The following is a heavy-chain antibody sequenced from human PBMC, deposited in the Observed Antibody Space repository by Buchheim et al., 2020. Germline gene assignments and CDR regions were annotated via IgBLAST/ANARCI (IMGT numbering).Heavy chain of an antibody. CDR3: ARGLWGYCSSTSCYSPYYYYGMDV. CDR1: GYTFTSYD. Sequence: QVQLVQSGAEVKKPGASVKVSCKASGYTFTSYDINWVRQATGQGLEWMGWMNPNSGNTGYAQKFQGRVIMTRNTSISTAYMELSSLRSEDTAVYYCARGLWGYCSSTSCYSPYYYYGMDVWGQGTT. D-gene: IGHD2-2*01. V-gene: IGHV1-8*01. J-gene: IGHJ6*02. CDR2: MNPNSGNT.